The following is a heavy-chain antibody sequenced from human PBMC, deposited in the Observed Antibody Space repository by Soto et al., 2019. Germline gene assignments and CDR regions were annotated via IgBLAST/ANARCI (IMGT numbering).Heavy chain of an antibody. CDR3: AREIGGYCSGGSCSLDY. V-gene: IGHV1-69*12. CDR2: IIPIFGTA. D-gene: IGHD2-15*01. Sequence: QVQLVQSGAEVKKPGSSVKVSCKASGGTFSSYAISWVRQAPGQGLVWMAGIIPIFGTANYAQKFQGRVTNTADEATSTAYMELSSLRSEDTTVYYCAREIGGYCSGGSCSLDYWGQGTLVTVSS. J-gene: IGHJ4*02. CDR1: GGTFSSYA.